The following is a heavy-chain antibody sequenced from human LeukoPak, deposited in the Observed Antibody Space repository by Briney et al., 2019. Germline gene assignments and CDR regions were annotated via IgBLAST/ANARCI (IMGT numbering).Heavy chain of an antibody. CDR2: INPNSGGT. Sequence: ASVKVSCKASGYTFTGYYMHWVRQAPGQGLEWMGWINPNSGGTNYAQKLQGRVTMTTDTSTSTAYMELRSLRSDDTAVYYCARDRVRTTYCSGGSCYSNWYFDLWGRGTLVTVSS. CDR3: ARDRVRTTYCSGGSCYSNWYFDL. J-gene: IGHJ2*01. D-gene: IGHD2-15*01. CDR1: GYTFTGYY. V-gene: IGHV1-2*02.